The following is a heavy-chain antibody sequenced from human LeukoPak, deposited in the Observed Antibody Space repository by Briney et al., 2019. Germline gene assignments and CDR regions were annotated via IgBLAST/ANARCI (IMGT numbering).Heavy chain of an antibody. J-gene: IGHJ3*02. V-gene: IGHV4-59*11. CDR1: GGSMIDHY. Sequence: SETLSLTCTVSGGSMIDHYWSWVRQPPGKGLEWVGYMHHSGKANSNPSLKSRVTISVDTSKNQVSLKLSSVTAADTAVYYCARDTHEYGSGSYYDDTFDSWGQGTLVTVSS. CDR2: MHHSGKA. D-gene: IGHD3-10*01. CDR3: ARDTHEYGSGSYYDDTFDS.